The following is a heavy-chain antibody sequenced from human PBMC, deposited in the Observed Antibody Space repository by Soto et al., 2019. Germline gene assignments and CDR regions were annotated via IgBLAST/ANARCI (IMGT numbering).Heavy chain of an antibody. CDR1: GGSISSYY. CDR2: IYTSGST. CDR3: ARDRYSGYSYNWFDP. V-gene: IGHV4-4*07. D-gene: IGHD5-12*01. J-gene: IGHJ5*02. Sequence: SETLSLTCTVSGGSISSYYWSWIRQPAGKGLEWIGRIYTSGSTNYNPSLKSRVTMSVDTSKNQFSLKLSSVTAADTAVYYCARDRYSGYSYNWFDPWGQGALVTVSS.